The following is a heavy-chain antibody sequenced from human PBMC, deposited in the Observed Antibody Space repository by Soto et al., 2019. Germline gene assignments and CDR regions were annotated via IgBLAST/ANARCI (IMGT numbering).Heavy chain of an antibody. CDR1: GYTFTGYY. CDR2: INPNSGGT. D-gene: IGHD3-3*01. Sequence: ASVNVSCKASGYTFTGYYMHWVRQAPGQGLEWMGWINPNSGGTNYAQKFQGRVTMTRDTSISTAYMELSRLRSDDTAVYYCARTEGIIPLARIAAFDIWAQGAMVPVSS. V-gene: IGHV1-2*02. CDR3: ARTEGIIPLARIAAFDI. J-gene: IGHJ3*02.